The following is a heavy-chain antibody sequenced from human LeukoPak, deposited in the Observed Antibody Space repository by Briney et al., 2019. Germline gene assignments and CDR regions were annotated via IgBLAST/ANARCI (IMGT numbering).Heavy chain of an antibody. V-gene: IGHV4-38-2*02. CDR1: GMSITSRHY. Sequence: AETLSLTCSVSGMSITSRHYWGWIRQPPGKGLEWIGSTSHSDSPYYNPSLESRVTISVDTSKNQFSLKLSSVTAADTAVYYCASFPGSGYYYYYMDVWGKGTTVTVSS. CDR2: TSHSDSP. J-gene: IGHJ6*03. CDR3: ASFPGSGYYYYYMDV.